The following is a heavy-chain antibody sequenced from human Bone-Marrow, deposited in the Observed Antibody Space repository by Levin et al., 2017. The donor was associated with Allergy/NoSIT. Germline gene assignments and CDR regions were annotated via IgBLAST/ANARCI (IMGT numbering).Heavy chain of an antibody. V-gene: IGHV1-8*01. CDR3: AREGLLMAVPTTGYYYYGMDV. CDR1: GNTFSTYD. Sequence: GASVKVSCKASGNTFSTYDINWVRQATGQGLEWMGRINPNSGDARYAEKFQGRVTISRKASTSTVYMELSRLTSEDTAVYYCAREGLLMAVPTTGYYYYGMDVWGQGTAVTVSS. CDR2: INPNSGDA. J-gene: IGHJ6*02. D-gene: IGHD1-1*01.